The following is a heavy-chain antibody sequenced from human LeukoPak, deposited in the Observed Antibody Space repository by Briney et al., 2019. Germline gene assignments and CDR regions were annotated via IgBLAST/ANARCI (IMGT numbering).Heavy chain of an antibody. J-gene: IGHJ4*02. CDR2: ISWNSGSI. CDR1: GFTFDDYA. Sequence: GRSLRLSCAASGFTFDDYAMHWVRQAPGKGLEWVSGISWNSGSIGYADSMKGRFTISRDNAKNSLYLQMNSLRAEDTALYYCAKDICSGGSCFNFDYWGQGTLVTVSS. D-gene: IGHD2-15*01. CDR3: AKDICSGGSCFNFDY. V-gene: IGHV3-9*01.